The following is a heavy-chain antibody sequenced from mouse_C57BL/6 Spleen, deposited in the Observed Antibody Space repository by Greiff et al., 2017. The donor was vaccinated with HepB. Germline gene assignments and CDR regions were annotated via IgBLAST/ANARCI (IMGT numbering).Heavy chain of an antibody. V-gene: IGHV1-85*01. J-gene: IGHJ2*01. CDR1: GYTFTSYD. Sequence: QVQLQQSGPELVKPGASVKLSCKASGYTFTSYDINWVKQRPGQGLEWIGWIYPRDGSTKYNEKFKGKATLTVDTSSSTAYMELHSLTSEDSAVYFCARDYYGSIGYYFDYWGQGTTLTVSS. D-gene: IGHD1-1*01. CDR3: ARDYYGSIGYYFDY. CDR2: IYPRDGST.